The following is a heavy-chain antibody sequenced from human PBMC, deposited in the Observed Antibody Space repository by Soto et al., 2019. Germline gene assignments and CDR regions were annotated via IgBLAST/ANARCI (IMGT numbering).Heavy chain of an antibody. CDR1: GGSISSGGYY. CDR3: ATRLDCSGGSCRHYYFDY. Sequence: SETLSLSCTVSGGSISSGGYYWSWIRQHPGKGLEWIGYIYYSGSTYYNPSLKSRVTISVDTSKNQFSLKLSSVTAADTAVYYCATRLDCSGGSCRHYYFDYWGQGTLVTVSS. CDR2: IYYSGST. J-gene: IGHJ4*02. D-gene: IGHD2-15*01. V-gene: IGHV4-31*03.